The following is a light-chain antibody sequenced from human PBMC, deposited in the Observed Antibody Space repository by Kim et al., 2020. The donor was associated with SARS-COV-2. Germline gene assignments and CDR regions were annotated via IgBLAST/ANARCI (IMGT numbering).Light chain of an antibody. V-gene: IGLV3-21*04. J-gene: IGLJ1*01. Sequence: SYELTQPPSVSVAPGKTASITCGGNNIGDKTVHWYQQKPGQAPVLVIFDDFGRPSGIPERFSGSRSGNTATLTISRVEAGDEADYYCQVSDNTYDHPYYV. CDR3: QVSDNTYDHPYYV. CDR2: DDF. CDR1: NIGDKT.